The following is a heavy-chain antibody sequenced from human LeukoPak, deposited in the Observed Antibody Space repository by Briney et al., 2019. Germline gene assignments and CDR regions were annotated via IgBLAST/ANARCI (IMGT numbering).Heavy chain of an antibody. CDR1: GGSFSGYY. Sequence: SETLSLTCAVYGGSFSGYYWSWIRQPPGKGLEWIGENNHSGSTNYNPSLKSRVPISVDSSKNQYSLKLSSVTAADAAVYYWARSSGWYRGYFDYWGQGTLVTVSS. CDR2: NNHSGST. J-gene: IGHJ4*02. CDR3: ARSSGWYRGYFDY. V-gene: IGHV4-34*01. D-gene: IGHD6-19*01.